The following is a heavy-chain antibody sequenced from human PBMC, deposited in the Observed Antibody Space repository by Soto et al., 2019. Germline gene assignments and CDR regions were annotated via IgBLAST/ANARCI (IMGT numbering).Heavy chain of an antibody. V-gene: IGHV3-30-3*01. Sequence: QVQLVESGGGVVQPGRSLRLSCVASGFTFSHYAIHWVRQAPGKGLEWVAVISYDGDNKYYADSVKGRFTISRDNTKDTLNLQMNSLRTEDTAVYCCAKDDSAGGSYFYGMDVWGQGTTVTVSS. CDR2: ISYDGDNK. CDR1: GFTFSHYA. CDR3: AKDDSAGGSYFYGMDV. D-gene: IGHD3-16*01. J-gene: IGHJ6*02.